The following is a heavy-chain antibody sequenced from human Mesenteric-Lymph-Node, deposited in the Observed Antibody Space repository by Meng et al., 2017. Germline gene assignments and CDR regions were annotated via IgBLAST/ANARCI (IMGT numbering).Heavy chain of an antibody. V-gene: IGHV3-11*01. J-gene: IGHJ6*02. CDR1: GFTLSDYY. CDR2: IARGGSPI. CDR3: ARCDCVWGSYRPLGMDV. D-gene: IGHD3-16*02. Sequence: GSLKISCAASGFTLSDYYMSWIRQAPGKGLEWISYIARGGSPIFSPDSVKGRFTISRDNTKKFLYLQMTSLSAEDTAVYYCARCDCVWGSYRPLGMDVWGQGTTVTVSS.